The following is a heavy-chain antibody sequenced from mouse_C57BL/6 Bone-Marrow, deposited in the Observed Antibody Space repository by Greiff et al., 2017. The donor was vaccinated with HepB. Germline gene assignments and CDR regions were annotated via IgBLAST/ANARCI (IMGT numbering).Heavy chain of an antibody. J-gene: IGHJ2*01. V-gene: IGHV14-4*01. CDR2: IDPENGDT. Sequence: VQLQQSGAELVRPGASVKLSCTASGFNIKDDHMHWVKQRPEQGLEWIGWIDPENGDTEYASKFQGKATITADTSSNTAYLQLSSLTSEDTAVYYCTLITTVVDYFDYWGQGTTLTVSS. CDR3: TLITTVVDYFDY. CDR1: GFNIKDDH. D-gene: IGHD1-1*01.